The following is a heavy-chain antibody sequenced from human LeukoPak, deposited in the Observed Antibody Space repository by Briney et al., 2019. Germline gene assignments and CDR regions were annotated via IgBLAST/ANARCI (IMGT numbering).Heavy chain of an antibody. CDR1: GYSISSSSYY. D-gene: IGHD4-17*01. J-gene: IGHJ4*02. Sequence: PSETLSLTCTVSGYSISSSSYYWGWIRQPPGKGLEWIGSIYYSGSTYYNPSLKSRVTISVDTSKNQFSLKLSSVTAADTAVYYCACFTTVSAYWGQGTLVTVSS. CDR2: IYYSGST. V-gene: IGHV4-39*01. CDR3: ACFTTVSAY.